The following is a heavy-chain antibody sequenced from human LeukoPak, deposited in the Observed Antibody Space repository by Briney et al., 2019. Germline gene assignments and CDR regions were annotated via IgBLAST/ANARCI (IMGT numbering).Heavy chain of an antibody. CDR1: GYTFTSYG. CDR3: ARDHRSGWDCFDY. J-gene: IGHJ4*02. D-gene: IGHD6-19*01. V-gene: IGHV1-18*04. CDR2: ISAYNGNT. Sequence: ASVKVSCKASGYTFTSYGISWVRQAPGQGLEWMGWISAYNGNTNYAQKLQGRVTMTTDTSTSTAYTELRSLRSDDTAVYYCARDHRSGWDCFDYWGQGTLVTVSS.